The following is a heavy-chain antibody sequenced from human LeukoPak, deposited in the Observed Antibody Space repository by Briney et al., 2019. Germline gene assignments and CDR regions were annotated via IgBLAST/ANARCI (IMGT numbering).Heavy chain of an antibody. D-gene: IGHD3-22*01. CDR1: GFTFSSYG. CDR3: AKEGYYDSSGWGNSMDV. CDR2: ISYDGSNK. V-gene: IGHV3-30*18. J-gene: IGHJ6*02. Sequence: GGSLRLSCAASGFTFSSYGMHWVRQAPGKGLEGVADISYDGSNKYYADSVKGRFTISRDNSKNTLYLQMNSLRAEDTAVCYCAKEGYYDSSGWGNSMDVWGQGTTVTVSS.